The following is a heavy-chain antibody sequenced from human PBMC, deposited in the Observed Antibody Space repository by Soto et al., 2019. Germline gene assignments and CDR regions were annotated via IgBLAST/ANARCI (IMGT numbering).Heavy chain of an antibody. CDR1: GFTFSDYG. Sequence: QVQLAESGGGVVQPGGSLRLSCAASGFTFSDYGIDWIRQAPGKGLEWVAVISHEGGTQYYADSVRGRFTVSRDNSKNILYLQMDSLRPEDTAVYFCAKEGSPKVSRWDDYWGQGILGTVSS. D-gene: IGHD1-26*01. V-gene: IGHV3-30*18. CDR3: AKEGSPKVSRWDDY. J-gene: IGHJ4*02. CDR2: ISHEGGTQ.